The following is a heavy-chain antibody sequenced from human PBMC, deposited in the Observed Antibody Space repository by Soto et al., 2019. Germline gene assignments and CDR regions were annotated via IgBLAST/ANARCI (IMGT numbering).Heavy chain of an antibody. CDR2: ISGSEDRT. V-gene: IGHV3-23*01. CDR3: GRTYTGG. D-gene: IGHD3-10*01. CDR1: GFSLRDHA. J-gene: IGHJ4*02. Sequence: LQSGGGVVQPGESLRLFCAASGFSLRDHALSWVRQAPGGGLEWVSGISGSEDRTNYADFVRGRFIISKDRAKNTLYLDMSGLRVDDTAVYFCGRTYTGGWGQGTLVTVSS.